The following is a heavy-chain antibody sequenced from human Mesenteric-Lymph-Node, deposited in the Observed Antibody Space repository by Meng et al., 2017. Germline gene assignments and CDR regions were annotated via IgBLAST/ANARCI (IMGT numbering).Heavy chain of an antibody. CDR1: GFTFSSYW. D-gene: IGHD3-22*01. CDR2: IKQDGSEK. V-gene: IGHV3-7*01. CDR3: ARIMKYYYDSSGYFAFDI. J-gene: IGHJ3*02. Sequence: GGSLRLSCAASGFTFSSYWMSWVRQAPGKGLEWVANIKQDGSEKYYVDSVKGRFTISRDNAKNSLYLQMNSLRAEDTAVYYCARIMKYYYDSSGYFAFDIWGQGTMVTVSS.